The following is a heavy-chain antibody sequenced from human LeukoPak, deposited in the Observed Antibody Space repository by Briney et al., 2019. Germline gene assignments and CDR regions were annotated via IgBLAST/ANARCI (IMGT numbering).Heavy chain of an antibody. V-gene: IGHV4-38-2*01. D-gene: IGHD1-26*01. CDR2: IYHSGST. CDR1: GYSISSGYY. J-gene: IGHJ3*02. Sequence: SETLSLTCAVSGYSISSGYYWGWIRQPPGKGLEWIGSIYHSGSTYYNPSLKSRVTISVDTSKNQFFLRLSSVTAADTAVYYCARLDGSYRLGAFDIWGQGTMVTVSS. CDR3: ARLDGSYRLGAFDI.